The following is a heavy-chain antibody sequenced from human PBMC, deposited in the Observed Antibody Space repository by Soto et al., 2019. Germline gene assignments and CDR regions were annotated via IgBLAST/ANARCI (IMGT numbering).Heavy chain of an antibody. CDR1: GYSFTSYW. J-gene: IGHJ4*02. V-gene: IGHV5-10-1*01. CDR2: IDPSDSYT. D-gene: IGHD2-21*02. Sequence: EVQLVQSGAEVKKPGESLRISCKGSGYSFTSYWISWVRQMPGKGLEWMGRIDPSDSYTNYSPSFQGHVTISADKSIITAYLQWSSRKASDTAMYYCARRFAYCGGDCYSEDYWGQGTLVTVSS. CDR3: ARRFAYCGGDCYSEDY.